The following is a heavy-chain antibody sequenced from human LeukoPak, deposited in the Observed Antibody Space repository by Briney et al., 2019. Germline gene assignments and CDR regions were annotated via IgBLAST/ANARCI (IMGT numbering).Heavy chain of an antibody. Sequence: SEILSLTCTVSDYSISSGYYWAWIRQPPGKGLEWIGSIYYSGKTYHNPSLKSRVTISVDTSQNQFSLKMNSVTAADTAVYYCGKGGSYGSGGLDFWGQGTLVTVSS. CDR2: IYYSGKT. CDR1: DYSISSGYY. D-gene: IGHD3-10*01. CDR3: GKGGSYGSGGLDF. J-gene: IGHJ4*02. V-gene: IGHV4-38-2*02.